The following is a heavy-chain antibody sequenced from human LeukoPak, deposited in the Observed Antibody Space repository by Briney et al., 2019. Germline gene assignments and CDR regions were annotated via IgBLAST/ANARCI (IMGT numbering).Heavy chain of an antibody. D-gene: IGHD3-22*01. CDR1: GGTFSSYV. Sequence: GRSVKLSCKASGGTFSSYVISWVRRAPGQGLEWMGRIIPILGIANYAQKFQGRVTITADKSTSTAYMELSSLRSEDTAVYYCASPPADYYDSRDYFDYWGQGTLVTVSS. CDR2: IIPILGIA. V-gene: IGHV1-69*04. J-gene: IGHJ4*02. CDR3: ASPPADYYDSRDYFDY.